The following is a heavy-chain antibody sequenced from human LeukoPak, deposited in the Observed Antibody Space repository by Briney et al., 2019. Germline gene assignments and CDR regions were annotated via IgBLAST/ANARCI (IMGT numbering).Heavy chain of an antibody. CDR1: GFTFSSYW. J-gene: IGHJ4*02. V-gene: IGHV3-7*03. Sequence: GGSLRLSCAASGFTFSSYWMSWVRQAPGKGLEWVANIKQDGSEKYYVDSVKGRFTISRDNAKNSLYLQMNGLRAEDTAVYYCARAVYSGSYSPFDYWGQGTLVTVSS. D-gene: IGHD1-26*01. CDR3: ARAVYSGSYSPFDY. CDR2: IKQDGSEK.